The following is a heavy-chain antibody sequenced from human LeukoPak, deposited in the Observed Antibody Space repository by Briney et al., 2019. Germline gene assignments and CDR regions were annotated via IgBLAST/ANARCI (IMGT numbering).Heavy chain of an antibody. Sequence: PGGSLRLSCRVSGLSFGDSAATWVRQAPGKGLEWVGCTRSKVYRGSTDYAASVKGRFIISRDESESIAYLQMDSLRTEDTAMYYCARGERDFDYWGQGTLVTVSS. CDR2: TRSKVYRGST. J-gene: IGHJ4*02. D-gene: IGHD3-16*01. V-gene: IGHV3-49*04. CDR3: ARGERDFDY. CDR1: GLSFGDSA.